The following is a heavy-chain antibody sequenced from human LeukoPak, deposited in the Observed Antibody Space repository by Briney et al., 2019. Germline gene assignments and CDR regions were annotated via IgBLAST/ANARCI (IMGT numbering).Heavy chain of an antibody. Sequence: ASVKVSCKASGYTFTGYYIRWVRQAPGQGLEWMGWINPNTGGTNYAQKFQGRVTMTRDTSIRTDYMELSRLRSDDTAVFYCATTTVTNNWFDPWGQGTLVTVSS. D-gene: IGHD4-11*01. V-gene: IGHV1-2*02. J-gene: IGHJ5*02. CDR2: INPNTGGT. CDR1: GYTFTGYY. CDR3: ATTTVTNNWFDP.